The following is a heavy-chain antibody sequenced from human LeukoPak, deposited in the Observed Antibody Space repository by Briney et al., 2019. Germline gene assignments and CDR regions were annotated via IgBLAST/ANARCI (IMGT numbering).Heavy chain of an antibody. Sequence: PPETLSLTCTVSGGSISSYYWSWIRQPPGKGLEWIGYIYYSGSTNYNPSLKSRVTISVDTSKNQFSLKLSSVTAADTAVYYCARESEGYNWFDPWGQGTLVTVSS. CDR1: GGSISSYY. V-gene: IGHV4-59*01. CDR3: ARESEGYNWFDP. J-gene: IGHJ5*02. CDR2: IYYSGST.